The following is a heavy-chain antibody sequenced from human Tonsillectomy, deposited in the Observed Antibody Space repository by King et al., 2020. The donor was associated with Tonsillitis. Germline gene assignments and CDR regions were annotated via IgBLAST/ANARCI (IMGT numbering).Heavy chain of an antibody. J-gene: IGHJ4*02. D-gene: IGHD6-19*01. CDR2: ISWDAGVA. V-gene: IGHV3-43*01. CDR1: GFTFDDYT. Sequence: VQLVESGGVVVQPGGSLRLSCAASGFTFDDYTMHWVGQAPGKGLEWVSLISWDAGVAYYADSVKGRFTISRDNSKNSLYLQMNSLRTDDTALYYCAKGAPAVAGILDYWGQGTLVTVSS. CDR3: AKGAPAVAGILDY.